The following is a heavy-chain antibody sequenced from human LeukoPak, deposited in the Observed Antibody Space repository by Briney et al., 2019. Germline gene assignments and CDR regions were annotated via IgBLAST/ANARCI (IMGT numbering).Heavy chain of an antibody. CDR1: GFTFSSYA. V-gene: IGHV3-23*01. D-gene: IGHD3-22*01. CDR3: AHIVLVMGDLDY. Sequence: PGGSLRLSCAASGFTFSSYAMSWVRQAPGKGLEWVSGISGSGGSTYYADSVKGRFTISRDNSKDTLYLQMNSLRAEDTAVYHCAHIVLVMGDLDYWGQGTLVTVSS. J-gene: IGHJ4*02. CDR2: ISGSGGST.